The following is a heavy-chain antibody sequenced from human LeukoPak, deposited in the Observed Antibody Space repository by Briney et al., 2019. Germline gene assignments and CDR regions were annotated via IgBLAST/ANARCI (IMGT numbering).Heavy chain of an antibody. CDR2: INPNSGGT. V-gene: IGHV1-2*06. Sequence: ASVKVSCKASGYTFTGYYMHWLRQAPGQGLEWMGRINPNSGGTNYAQKFQGRVTMTRDTSISTAYMELSRLRSDDTAVYYCARDGREGATDFDYWGQGTLVTVSS. J-gene: IGHJ4*02. CDR3: ARDGREGATDFDY. D-gene: IGHD1-26*01. CDR1: GYTFTGYY.